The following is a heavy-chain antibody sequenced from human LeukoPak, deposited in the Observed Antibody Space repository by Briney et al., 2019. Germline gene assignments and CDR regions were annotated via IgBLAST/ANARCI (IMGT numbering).Heavy chain of an antibody. J-gene: IGHJ4*02. CDR3: ARERIQNQDFDY. Sequence: SVKVSCKASGYTFTSYGISWVRQAPGQGLEWMGGIILIFGTANYAQKFQGRVTITADESTSTAYMELSSLRSEDTAVYYCARERIQNQDFDYWGQGTLVTVSS. D-gene: IGHD1-14*01. CDR2: IILIFGTA. CDR1: GYTFTSYG. V-gene: IGHV1-69*13.